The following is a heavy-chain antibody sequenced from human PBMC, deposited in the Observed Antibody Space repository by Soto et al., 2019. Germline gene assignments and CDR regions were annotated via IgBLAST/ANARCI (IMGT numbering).Heavy chain of an antibody. D-gene: IGHD3-3*01. CDR2: ISAYNCNT. Sequence: SVKVSCTSSGYTFTSYGISWVRQAPGQGLEWMGGISAYNCNTNYAQKLQGRVTMTTDTSTSTAYMELRSLRSDDTAVYYCARNYDFWSGTLDIWGQGTMVTVSS. CDR3: ARNYDFWSGTLDI. J-gene: IGHJ3*02. V-gene: IGHV1-18*01. CDR1: GYTFTSYG.